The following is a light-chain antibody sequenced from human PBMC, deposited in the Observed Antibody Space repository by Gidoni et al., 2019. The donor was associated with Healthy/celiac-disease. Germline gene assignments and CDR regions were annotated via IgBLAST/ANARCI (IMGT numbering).Light chain of an antibody. CDR2: DSS. Sequence: EMVMTQSPPTLSVSPGESVTLSCRASQRVGPHLAWYRQNPGQAPRLVIYDSSTRAAGIPARFSGSGSGTAFTLTISILQSEDSAIYYCQHYSEWPPWTFGRGTMVEI. J-gene: IGKJ1*01. CDR3: QHYSEWPPWT. CDR1: QRVGPH. V-gene: IGKV3-15*01.